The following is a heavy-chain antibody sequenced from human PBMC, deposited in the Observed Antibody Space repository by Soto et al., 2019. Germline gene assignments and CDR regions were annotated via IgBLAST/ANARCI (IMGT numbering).Heavy chain of an antibody. CDR3: VKDLSSSWYYFGY. Sequence: EVQLLESGGGLVQPGGSLRLSCAASGFTFSSYGMSWVRQAPGKGLEWVSAISSGGGSTYYADSVKGRFTISSDKSKNTLSVPRNNLRDEDTAVYYCVKDLSSSWYYFGYWGQGTMVTFS. J-gene: IGHJ4*02. V-gene: IGHV3-23*01. CDR2: ISSGGGST. D-gene: IGHD6-13*01. CDR1: GFTFSSYG.